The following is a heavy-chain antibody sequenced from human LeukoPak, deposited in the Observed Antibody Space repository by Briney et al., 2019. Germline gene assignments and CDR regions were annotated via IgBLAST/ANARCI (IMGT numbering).Heavy chain of an antibody. V-gene: IGHV3-49*03. D-gene: IGHD3-3*01. CDR3: TSYDFWSGYGEYYYYGMDV. Sequence: GGSLRLSCTASGFTFGDYAMSWFCQAPGKGLEWVGFIRSKAYGGTTEYAASVKGRFTISRDDSKSIAYLQMNSLKTEDTAVYYCTSYDFWSGYGEYYYYGMDVWGQGTTVTVSS. CDR2: IRSKAYGGTT. CDR1: GFTFGDYA. J-gene: IGHJ6*02.